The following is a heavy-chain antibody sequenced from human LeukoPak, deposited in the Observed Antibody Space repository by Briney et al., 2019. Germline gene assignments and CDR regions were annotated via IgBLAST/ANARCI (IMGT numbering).Heavy chain of an antibody. V-gene: IGHV4-4*02. Sequence: SETLSLTCAVSGGSVSSTNSWSWVRQSPGKGLEWIGEIYHSGSANYNPSLRSRVTMSLDKSKNQFSLKLSSVTAADTAVYYCARVGYSSGWYVFDYWGQGTLVTVSS. CDR2: IYHSGSA. CDR3: ARVGYSSGWYVFDY. CDR1: GGSVSSTNS. D-gene: IGHD6-19*01. J-gene: IGHJ4*02.